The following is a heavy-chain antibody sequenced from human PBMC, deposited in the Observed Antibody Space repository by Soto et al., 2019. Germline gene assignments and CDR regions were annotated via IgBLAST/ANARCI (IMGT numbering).Heavy chain of an antibody. CDR1: GYTFTSYY. CDR3: AREGYCTNGVCPKQTTSTKDYGMDV. V-gene: IGHV1-46*01. CDR2: INPSGGST. D-gene: IGHD2-8*01. J-gene: IGHJ6*02. Sequence: GASVKVSCKASGYTFTSYYMHWVRQAPGRGLEWMGIINPSGGSTSYAQKFQGRVTMTRDTSTSTVYMDLSSLRSEDTAVYYCAREGYCTNGVCPKQTTSTKDYGMDVWGQGTTVTVSS.